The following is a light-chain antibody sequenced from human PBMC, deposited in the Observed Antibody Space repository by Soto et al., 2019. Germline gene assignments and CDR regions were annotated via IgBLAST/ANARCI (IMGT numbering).Light chain of an antibody. CDR3: QKYNNWHLT. V-gene: IGKV3-15*01. CDR2: GAS. Sequence: EIVMTQSPATLSVSPGEGLNLSCRASESVYSYLDWYQQKPGQAPRLLIYGASTRATGIPARFSGSGSGTEFTLTISSLQSEDFAVYYCQKYNNWHLTFGGGTKVDIK. CDR1: ESVYSY. J-gene: IGKJ4*01.